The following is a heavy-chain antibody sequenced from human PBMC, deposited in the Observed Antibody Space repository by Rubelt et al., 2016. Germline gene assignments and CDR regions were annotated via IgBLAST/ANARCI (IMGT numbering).Heavy chain of an antibody. CDR1: GDSISTYY. CDR2: VYYTGSA. CDR3: ARHGGQSWDSGDSVSYSPTFGL. Sequence: QVQLQESGPGLVKPSQTLSLTCNVSGDSISTYYWNWIRQSPKKGLEWIGYVYYTGSAYYNPSLESRATLSVDTSRNQFSLHLDVVTAADSAAYYCARHGGQSWDSGDSVSYSPTFGLWGRGTLVTVSS. J-gene: IGHJ2*01. D-gene: IGHD3-10*01. V-gene: IGHV4-59*08.